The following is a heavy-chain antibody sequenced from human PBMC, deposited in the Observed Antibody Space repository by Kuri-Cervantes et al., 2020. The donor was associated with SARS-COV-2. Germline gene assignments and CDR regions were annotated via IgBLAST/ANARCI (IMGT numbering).Heavy chain of an antibody. D-gene: IGHD6-13*01. CDR3: ARGAAAGSFDY. V-gene: IGHV1-69*06. J-gene: IGHJ4*02. CDR1: GGTFSSYA. CDR2: IIPIFGTA. Sequence: SVKVSCKASGGTFSSYAISRVRQAPGQGLEWMGGIIPIFGTANYAQKFQGRVTITADKSTSTAYMELSSLRSEDTAVYYCARGAAAGSFDYWGQGTLVTVSS.